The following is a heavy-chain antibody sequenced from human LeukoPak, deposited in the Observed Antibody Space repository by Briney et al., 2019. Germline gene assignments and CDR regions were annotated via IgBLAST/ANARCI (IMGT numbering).Heavy chain of an antibody. J-gene: IGHJ4*02. Sequence: SGGSLRLSCAASGFTVSDNYMTWVRQAPGKGLEWVSSISSSSSYIYYADSVKGRFTISRDNAKNSLYLQMNSLRAEDTAVYYCARADLIVGASFDYWGQGTLVTVSS. CDR3: ARADLIVGASFDY. D-gene: IGHD1-26*01. V-gene: IGHV3-21*01. CDR1: GFTVSDNY. CDR2: ISSSSSYI.